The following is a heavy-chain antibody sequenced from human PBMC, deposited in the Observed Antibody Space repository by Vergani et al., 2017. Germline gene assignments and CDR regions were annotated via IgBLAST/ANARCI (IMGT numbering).Heavy chain of an antibody. CDR3: ARAVSTTVGDPPGY. CDR1: GFTFSSYD. Sequence: EVQLVESGGGLVQPGGSLRLSCAASGFTFSSYDMHWVRQATGKGLEWVSAIGTAGDTYYPGSVKGRFTISRENAKNSLYLQMNSLRAGDTAIYYCARAVSTTVGDPPGYWGQGTLVTVSS. D-gene: IGHD4-23*01. J-gene: IGHJ4*02. V-gene: IGHV3-13*01. CDR2: IGTAGDT.